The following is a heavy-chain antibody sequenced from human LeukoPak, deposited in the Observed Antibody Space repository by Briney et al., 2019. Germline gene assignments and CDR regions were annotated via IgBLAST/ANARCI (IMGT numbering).Heavy chain of an antibody. CDR1: GYTFTGYY. Sequence: GASVKVSCKASGYTFTGYYMYWLRQAPGQGLEWMGWINTNTGNPTYAQGFTGRFVFSLDTSVSTAYLQISSLKAEDTAVYYCARPRIAVAGTGWFDPWGQGTLVTVSS. CDR3: ARPRIAVAGTGWFDP. J-gene: IGHJ5*02. CDR2: INTNTGNP. D-gene: IGHD6-19*01. V-gene: IGHV7-4-1*02.